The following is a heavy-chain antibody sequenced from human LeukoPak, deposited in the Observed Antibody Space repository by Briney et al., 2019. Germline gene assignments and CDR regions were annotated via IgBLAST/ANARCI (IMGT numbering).Heavy chain of an antibody. V-gene: IGHV3-7*01. CDR3: ARDGHSSSWTGNWFDP. CDR1: GFTFSSYW. Sequence: GGSLRLSCAASGFTFSSYWMSWVRQAPGKGLEWVANIKQDGSEKYYVGSVKGRFTISRDNAKNSLYLQMNSLRAEDTAVYYCARDGHSSSWTGNWFDPWGQGTLVTVSS. D-gene: IGHD6-13*01. J-gene: IGHJ5*02. CDR2: IKQDGSEK.